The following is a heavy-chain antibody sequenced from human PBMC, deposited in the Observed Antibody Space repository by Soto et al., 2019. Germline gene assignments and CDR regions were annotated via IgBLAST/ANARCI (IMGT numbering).Heavy chain of an antibody. Sequence: QVQLVESGGGVVQPGRSLRLSCAAAGFTFSSYGMHWVRQAPGKGLEWVAGISYDGSNKYYADYVKGRFTISRDNSKNTLYLQMNSLRAEDTAVYYCAKDRREIKRPDYDMGPNDAFDIWGQGTMVTVSS. J-gene: IGHJ3*02. CDR2: ISYDGSNK. D-gene: IGHD3-9*01. CDR1: GFTFSSYG. CDR3: AKDRREIKRPDYDMGPNDAFDI. V-gene: IGHV3-30*18.